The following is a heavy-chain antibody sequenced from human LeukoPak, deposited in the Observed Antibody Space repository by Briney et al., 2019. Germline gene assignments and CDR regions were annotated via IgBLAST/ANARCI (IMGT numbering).Heavy chain of an antibody. D-gene: IGHD4-11*01. CDR3: AKGGGVSMTTSLYFDY. CDR2: ISGSGGST. CDR1: GFTFSSYA. J-gene: IGHJ4*02. V-gene: IGHV3-23*01. Sequence: GGSLRLSCAASGFTFSSYAMSWVRQAPGKGLEWVSAISGSGGSTYHADSVKGRFTISRDNSKNTLYLQMNSLRAEDTAVYYCAKGGGVSMTTSLYFDYWGQGTLVTVSS.